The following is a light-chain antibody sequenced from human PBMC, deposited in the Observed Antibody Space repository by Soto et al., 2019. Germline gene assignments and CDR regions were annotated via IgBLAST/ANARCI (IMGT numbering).Light chain of an antibody. CDR3: QSYDSSMSAWV. V-gene: IGLV1-40*01. Sequence: QSVLTQPPSVSGAPGQRVTISCTGSSSNIGGGYDVHWYQQLPGTAPKLLIYGNSNRPSGVPDRFSGSKSGTSASLAITGLQAEDEADYYCQSYDSSMSAWVFGGGTKLTVL. CDR2: GNS. J-gene: IGLJ3*02. CDR1: SSNIGGGYD.